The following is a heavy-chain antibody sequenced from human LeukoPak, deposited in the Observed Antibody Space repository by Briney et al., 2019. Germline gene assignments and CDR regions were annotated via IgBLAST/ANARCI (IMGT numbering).Heavy chain of an antibody. J-gene: IGHJ4*02. CDR3: ARDHPSYCTNGVCYRTDYFDY. V-gene: IGHV4-59*12. D-gene: IGHD2-8*01. Sequence: SETLSLTCTVSGGSISSYYWSWIRQPPGKGLEWIGYIYYSGSTNYNPSLKSRVTISVDTSKNQFSLKLSSVTAADTAVYYCARDHPSYCTNGVCYRTDYFDYWGQGTLVTVSS. CDR2: IYYSGST. CDR1: GGSISSYY.